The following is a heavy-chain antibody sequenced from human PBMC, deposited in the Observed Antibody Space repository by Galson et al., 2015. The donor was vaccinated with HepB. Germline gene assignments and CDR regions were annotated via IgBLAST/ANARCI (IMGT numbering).Heavy chain of an antibody. CDR3: ARGGRRELLYY. Sequence: SVKVSCKASGYTFTGYYMHWVRQAPGQGLEWMGSINPKNGDTNSAQKFQGRLIMTRDTSISTAHMELSRLKFDDTAVYFCARGGRRELLYYWGQGTLVTVSS. V-gene: IGHV1-2*02. D-gene: IGHD3-10*01. CDR1: GYTFTGYY. J-gene: IGHJ4*02. CDR2: INPKNGDT.